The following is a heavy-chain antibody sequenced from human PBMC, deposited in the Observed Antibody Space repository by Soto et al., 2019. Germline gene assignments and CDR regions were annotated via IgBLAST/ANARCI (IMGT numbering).Heavy chain of an antibody. J-gene: IGHJ6*03. D-gene: IGHD6-19*01. CDR3: ARDRGVAPPVAGNTHYYYYMDL. CDR2: ISAFNGNT. Sequence: QDQLVQSGAEVKKPGASVTVSCKASGYSFTNYGITWVRQAPGQGLEWLGWISAFNGNTHYAQKVQGRVTMTTDASTRTAYMERRSLRSDDTAVYYCARDRGVAPPVAGNTHYYYYMDLWGKGTTVTVSS. CDR1: GYSFTNYG. V-gene: IGHV1-18*01.